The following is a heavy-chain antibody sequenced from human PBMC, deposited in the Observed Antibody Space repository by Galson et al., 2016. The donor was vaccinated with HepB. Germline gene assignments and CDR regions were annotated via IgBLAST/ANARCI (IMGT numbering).Heavy chain of an antibody. Sequence: SVKVSCKASGGTFSTYAISWVRQAPGQGLEWMGGIIPFLGVPNYAQNFQGRVTITADISTSTAYMELSSLRSEDTAMYYCAISDPYYYYYMDVWGKGTTVTVSS. CDR1: GGTFSTYA. CDR2: IIPFLGVP. V-gene: IGHV1-69*10. J-gene: IGHJ6*03. CDR3: AISDPYYYYYMDV.